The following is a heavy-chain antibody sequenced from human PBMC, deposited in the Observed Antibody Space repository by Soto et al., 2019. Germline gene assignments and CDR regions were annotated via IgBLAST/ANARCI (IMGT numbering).Heavy chain of an antibody. CDR2: ISYDGSNK. D-gene: IGHD3-22*01. J-gene: IGHJ4*02. V-gene: IGHV3-30-3*01. CDR3: ARAYEDYYDSSGPGY. Sequence: GGSLRLSCAASGFTFSSYAMHWVRQAPGKGLEWVAVISYDGSNKYYADSVKGRFTISRDNSKNTLYLQMNSLRAEDTAVYYCARAYEDYYDSSGPGYWGQGTLVTVS. CDR1: GFTFSSYA.